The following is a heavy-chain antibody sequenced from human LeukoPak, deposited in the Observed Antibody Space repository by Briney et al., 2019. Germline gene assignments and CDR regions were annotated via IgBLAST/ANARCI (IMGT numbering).Heavy chain of an antibody. D-gene: IGHD5-24*01. Sequence: PGGSLRLSGAASAFTVNTYAMNWVRQAPGKGLEWVSVIIGNGGDIHYAGSVRGRFTISRDNSKNTLYLQMNSLRVEDTAVYYCAKDRIPDGRYSIDFWGPGTLVTVSS. CDR3: AKDRIPDGRYSIDF. J-gene: IGHJ4*02. CDR2: IIGNGGDI. CDR1: AFTVNTYA. V-gene: IGHV3-23*01.